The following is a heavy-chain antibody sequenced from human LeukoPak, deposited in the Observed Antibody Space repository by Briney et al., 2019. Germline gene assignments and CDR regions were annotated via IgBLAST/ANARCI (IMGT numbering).Heavy chain of an antibody. D-gene: IGHD2-15*01. CDR1: GYTFTSYD. Sequence: ASVKVSCKASGYTFTSYDINWVRQAPGQGLEWMGWISAYNGNTNYAQKLQGRVTMTTDTSTSTAYMELRSLRSDDTAVYYCARVMVDCSGGSCYPSAFDYWGQGTLVTVSS. CDR3: ARVMVDCSGGSCYPSAFDY. J-gene: IGHJ4*02. V-gene: IGHV1-18*01. CDR2: ISAYNGNT.